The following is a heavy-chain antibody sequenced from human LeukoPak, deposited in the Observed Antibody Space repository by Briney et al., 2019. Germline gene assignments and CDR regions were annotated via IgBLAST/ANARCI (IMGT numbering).Heavy chain of an antibody. Sequence: GGSLRLSCAASGFTFSKYNMNWVGQAPGKGREGVSSISSGGSYIYYAHSVKGRFTISRDNAKNSLFLHMNSLRAEDTAVYYCARGLGWLHSWGQGTLVTVSS. CDR3: ARGLGWLHS. V-gene: IGHV3-21*01. CDR2: ISSGGSYI. J-gene: IGHJ5*02. CDR1: GFTFSKYN. D-gene: IGHD3/OR15-3a*01.